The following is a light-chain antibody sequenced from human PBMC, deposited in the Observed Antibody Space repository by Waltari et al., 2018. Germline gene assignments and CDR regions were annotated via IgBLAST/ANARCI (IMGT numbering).Light chain of an antibody. CDR1: QRISSY. CDR3: QQHDNLPLT. V-gene: IGKV1-33*01. CDR2: AAF. Sequence: DIQMTQSPSSLSASVGDRVTIPCPASQRISSYLNWYQQKPGKAPKLLIYAAFTLQSGVPSRFSGSGSGTDFTFTISSLQPEDIATYFCQQHDNLPLTFGGGTK. J-gene: IGKJ4*01.